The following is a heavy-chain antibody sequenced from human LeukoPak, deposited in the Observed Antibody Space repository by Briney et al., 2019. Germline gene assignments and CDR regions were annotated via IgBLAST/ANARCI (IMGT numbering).Heavy chain of an antibody. CDR3: ARIHTKDYAFDI. CDR1: GFTFSSYS. D-gene: IGHD2-8*01. J-gene: IGHJ3*02. V-gene: IGHV3-21*01. CDR2: ISSSSSYI. Sequence: PGGSLRLSCAASGFTFSSYSMNWVRQAPGKGLEWVSSISSSSSYIYYADSVKGRFTISRDNAKNSLYLQMNSLRAEDTAVYYCARIHTKDYAFDIWGQGTMVTVSS.